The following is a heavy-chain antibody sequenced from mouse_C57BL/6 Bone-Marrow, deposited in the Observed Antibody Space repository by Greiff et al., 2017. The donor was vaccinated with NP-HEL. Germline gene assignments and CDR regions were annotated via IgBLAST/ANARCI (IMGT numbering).Heavy chain of an antibody. J-gene: IGHJ2*01. V-gene: IGHV1-81*01. Sequence: VMLVESGAELARPGASVKLSCKASGYTFTSYGISWVKQRTGQGLEWIGEIYPRSGNTYYNEKFKGKATLTADKSSSTAYMELRSLTSEDSAVYFCARCDYDGDYWGQGTTLTVSS. CDR3: ARCDYDGDY. D-gene: IGHD2-4*01. CDR2: IYPRSGNT. CDR1: GYTFTSYG.